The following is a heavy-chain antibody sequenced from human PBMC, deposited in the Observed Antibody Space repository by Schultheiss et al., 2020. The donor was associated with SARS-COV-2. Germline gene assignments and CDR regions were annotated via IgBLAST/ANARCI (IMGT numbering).Heavy chain of an antibody. V-gene: IGHV3-23*01. J-gene: IGHJ5*02. Sequence: GGSLRLSCAASGSTFSSYALSWVRQAPGKGLEWVPAVSGSGGSTYYADSLKGRLTISRDNSKNKLYLQMNSLRAQDTAVYYCAQDAVTVATIFAWGQGTMVTVSS. CDR2: VSGSGGST. D-gene: IGHD5-12*01. CDR1: GSTFSSYA. CDR3: AQDAVTVATIFA.